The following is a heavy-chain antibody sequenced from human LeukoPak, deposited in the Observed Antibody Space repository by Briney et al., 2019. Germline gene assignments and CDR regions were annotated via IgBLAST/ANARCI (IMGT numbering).Heavy chain of an antibody. CDR1: GFTFDDYA. CDR2: ISWNSGSI. CDR3: AKEGAIGGPYFDY. J-gene: IGHJ4*02. Sequence: GRSLRLSCAASGFTFDDYAMHWVRQAPGKGLEWVSGISWNSGSIGYADSVKGRFTISRDNAKNSLYLQMNSLRAEDTALYYYAKEGAIGGPYFDYWGQGTLVTVSS. D-gene: IGHD2-15*01. V-gene: IGHV3-9*01.